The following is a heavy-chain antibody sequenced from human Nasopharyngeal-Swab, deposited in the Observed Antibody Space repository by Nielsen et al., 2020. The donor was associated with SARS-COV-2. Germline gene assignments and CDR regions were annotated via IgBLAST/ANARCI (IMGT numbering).Heavy chain of an antibody. J-gene: IGHJ4*02. CDR3: AREVGAGFLDH. V-gene: IGHV3-48*04. CDR1: EFTFSSYS. Sequence: GESLKISCAAFEFTFSSYSMNWVRQAPGKGLEWISYISTTGFTTFYADSVTGRFTISRDDPKNSVYLQMNSLRADDTAVYYCAREVGAGFLDHWGQGTPVTVSS. CDR2: ISTTGFTT. D-gene: IGHD6-19*01.